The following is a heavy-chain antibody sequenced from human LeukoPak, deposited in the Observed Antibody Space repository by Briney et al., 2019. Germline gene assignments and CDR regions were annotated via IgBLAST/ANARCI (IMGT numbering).Heavy chain of an antibody. J-gene: IGHJ4*02. Sequence: PGGSLRLSCAASGFTFSDYYMSWIRQAPGEGLEWVSAISGSGGSTYYADSVKGRFTISRDNSKNTLYLQMNSLRAEDTAVYYCARPITFGGVIPLDYWGQGTLVTVSS. D-gene: IGHD3-16*02. CDR1: GFTFSDYY. CDR2: ISGSGGST. V-gene: IGHV3-23*01. CDR3: ARPITFGGVIPLDY.